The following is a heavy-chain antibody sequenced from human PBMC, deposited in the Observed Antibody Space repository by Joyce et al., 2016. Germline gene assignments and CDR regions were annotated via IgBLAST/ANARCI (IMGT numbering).Heavy chain of an antibody. CDR2: INTDGSST. J-gene: IGHJ5*02. Sequence: EVQLVESGGGLVQPGGSLRLSCAASGFSFSGYWIHWVRQAPGKGLVGVSRINTDGSSTRCADSVKGRVTISRDNAKNTLYLQMNSLRAEDTAVYYCVRGISARPGGPNWFDPWGQGTLVTVSS. CDR3: VRGISARPGGPNWFDP. D-gene: IGHD6-6*01. CDR1: GFSFSGYW. V-gene: IGHV3-74*01.